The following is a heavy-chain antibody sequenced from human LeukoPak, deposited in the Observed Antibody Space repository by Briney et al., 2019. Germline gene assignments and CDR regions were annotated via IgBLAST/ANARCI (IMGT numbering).Heavy chain of an antibody. CDR3: ARVLLWFGHDAFDI. CDR1: GGSISTNNYY. Sequence: PSETLSLTCTVSGGSISTNNYYWGWIRQPPGKGLEWIGNIFYSGSTYYSPSLKSRVTISLDTSRNQFSLKLSSVTAADTAVYYCARVLLWFGHDAFDIWGQGTMVTVSS. D-gene: IGHD3-10*01. V-gene: IGHV4-39*07. J-gene: IGHJ3*02. CDR2: IFYSGST.